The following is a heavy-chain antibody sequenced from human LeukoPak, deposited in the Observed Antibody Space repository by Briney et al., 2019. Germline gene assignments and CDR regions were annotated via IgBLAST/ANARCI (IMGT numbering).Heavy chain of an antibody. J-gene: IGHJ6*02. CDR1: GYTFTGYY. V-gene: IGHV1-2*04. Sequence: ASVNVSCKASGYTFTGYYMHWVRQAPGQGLEWMGWINPNSGGTNYAQKFQGWVTMTRDTSISTAYMELSRLRSDDTAVYYCARDLSITMASGEGRGYYYGMDVWGQGTTVTVSS. CDR2: INPNSGGT. D-gene: IGHD3-10*01. CDR3: ARDLSITMASGEGRGYYYGMDV.